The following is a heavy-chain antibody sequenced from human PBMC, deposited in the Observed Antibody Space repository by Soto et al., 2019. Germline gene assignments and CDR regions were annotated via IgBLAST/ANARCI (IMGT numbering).Heavy chain of an antibody. CDR1: GFTFSNYA. V-gene: IGHV3-23*01. D-gene: IGHD6-13*01. Sequence: EVQLLESGGGLVQPGGSLRLSCAASGFTFSNYAVTWVRQAPGKGLEWVSTISGSGGSTYYADSVKGRFTISRDNSETTLYLQMNSLRAEDTAVYYCAKVQGSSWYEIDYWGQGTLVTVSS. CDR2: ISGSGGST. J-gene: IGHJ4*02. CDR3: AKVQGSSWYEIDY.